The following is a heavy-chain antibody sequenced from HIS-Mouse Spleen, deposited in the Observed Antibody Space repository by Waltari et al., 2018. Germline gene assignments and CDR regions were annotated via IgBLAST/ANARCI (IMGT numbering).Heavy chain of an antibody. CDR1: GYTFTGYY. CDR2: INPNSGGT. V-gene: IGHV1-2*02. D-gene: IGHD3-10*01. CDR3: AREVRGVRGVIIPQYFDY. J-gene: IGHJ4*02. Sequence: QVQLVQSGAEVKKPGASVKVSCKASGYTFTGYYMHWVRQAPGQGLEWMGWINPNSGGTNYAQKFQGRVTMTRDTSISTAYMELSRLRSDDTAVYYCAREVRGVRGVIIPQYFDYWGQGTLVTVSS.